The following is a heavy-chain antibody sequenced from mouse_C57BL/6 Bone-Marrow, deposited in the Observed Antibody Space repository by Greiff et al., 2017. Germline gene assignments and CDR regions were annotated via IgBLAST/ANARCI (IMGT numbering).Heavy chain of an antibody. V-gene: IGHV2-2*01. CDR1: GFSLTSYG. J-gene: IGHJ2*01. D-gene: IGHD2-4*01. CDR2: IWSGGST. CDR3: ARTYDYDDEGLFDY. Sequence: QVQLKQSGPGLVQPSQSLSITCTVSGFSLTSYGVHWVRQSPGKGLEWLGVIWSGGSTDYNAAFISRLSISKDNSKSQVFFKMNSLQADDAAIYYCARTYDYDDEGLFDYWGQGTTLTVSS.